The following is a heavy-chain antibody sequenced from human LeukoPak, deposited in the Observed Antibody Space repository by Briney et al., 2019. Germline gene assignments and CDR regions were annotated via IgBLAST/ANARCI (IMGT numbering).Heavy chain of an antibody. V-gene: IGHV1-2*02. J-gene: IGHJ4*02. CDR3: ARVTMVRGVHGFGY. CDR2: INPNSGGT. D-gene: IGHD3-10*01. CDR1: GYTFTGYY. Sequence: ASVKVSCKASGYTFTGYYMHWVRQAPGQGLEWMGWINPNSGGTNYAQKFQGRVTMTRDTSISTAYMELSRLRSDDTAVYYCARVTMVRGVHGFGYWGQGTLVTVSS.